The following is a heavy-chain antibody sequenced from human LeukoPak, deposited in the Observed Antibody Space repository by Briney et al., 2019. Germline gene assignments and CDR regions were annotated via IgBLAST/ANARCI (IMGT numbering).Heavy chain of an antibody. J-gene: IGHJ4*02. CDR2: ISGSGGST. V-gene: IGHV3-23*01. CDR3: ARGRRWLQPLDY. D-gene: IGHD5-24*01. CDR1: GFTFSSYA. Sequence: EGSLRLSCAASGFTFSSYAMSWVRQAPGKGLEWVSAISGSGGSTYYADSVKGRFTISRDNSKNTLFLQMNSLRVEDLGVYYCARGRRWLQPLDYWGQGTLVTVSS.